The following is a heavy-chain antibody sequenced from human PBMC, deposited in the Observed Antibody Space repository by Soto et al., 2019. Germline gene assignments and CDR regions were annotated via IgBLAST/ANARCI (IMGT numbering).Heavy chain of an antibody. V-gene: IGHV4-39*02. D-gene: IGHD3-9*01. Sequence: SETLSLTCTVSGDSISKSGHYWGWIRQPPGKALEWIGGIDYRGSTLYNPSLRSRITMSIDTSKQFFSLKLTSLSASDTALYYCTRLLPPYDTPGPSWFGPWGQGTLVTVSS. J-gene: IGHJ5*02. CDR1: GDSISKSGHY. CDR3: TRLLPPYDTPGPSWFGP. CDR2: IDYRGST.